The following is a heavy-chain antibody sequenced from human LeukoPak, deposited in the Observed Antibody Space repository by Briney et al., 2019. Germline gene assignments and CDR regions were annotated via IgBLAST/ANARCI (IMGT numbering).Heavy chain of an antibody. CDR1: GGSISSYY. J-gene: IGHJ4*02. CDR3: ARASKYYYDSSGYPIFDY. Sequence: SETLSLTRTVSGGSISSYYWSWIRQPPGKGLEWIGYIYYSGSTNYNPSLKSRVTISVDTSKNQFSLKLSSVTAADTAAYYCARASKYYYDSSGYPIFDYWGQGTLVTVSS. CDR2: IYYSGST. D-gene: IGHD3-22*01. V-gene: IGHV4-59*01.